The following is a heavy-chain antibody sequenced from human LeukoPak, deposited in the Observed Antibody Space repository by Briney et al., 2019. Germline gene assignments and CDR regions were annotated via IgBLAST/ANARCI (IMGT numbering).Heavy chain of an antibody. CDR1: GGTFSGYA. CDR3: ARNHSITMNSEIDY. D-gene: IGHD3-22*01. Sequence: GASVKVSCKASGGTFSGYAISWVRQAPGQGLEWMGRIIPILGIANYAQKFQGRVTITADKSTSTAYMELSSLRSEDTAVYYCARNHSITMNSEIDYWGQGTLVTVSS. V-gene: IGHV1-69*04. CDR2: IIPILGIA. J-gene: IGHJ4*02.